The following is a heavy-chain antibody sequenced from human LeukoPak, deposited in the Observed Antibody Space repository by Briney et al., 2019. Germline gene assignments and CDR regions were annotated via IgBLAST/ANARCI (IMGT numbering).Heavy chain of an antibody. Sequence: GGSLRLSCAASGFTFSSYAMHWVRQAPGKGLEWVAVIWYDGSNKYYADSVKGRFTISRDNSKNTLYLQMNSLRAEDTAVYYCARAGSGMDVWGQGTTVTVSS. D-gene: IGHD3-10*01. CDR1: GFTFSSYA. V-gene: IGHV3-33*08. J-gene: IGHJ6*02. CDR2: IWYDGSNK. CDR3: ARAGSGMDV.